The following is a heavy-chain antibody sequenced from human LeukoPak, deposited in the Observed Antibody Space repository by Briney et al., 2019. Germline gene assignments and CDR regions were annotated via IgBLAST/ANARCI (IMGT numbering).Heavy chain of an antibody. CDR2: IYSGGST. Sequence: GGSLRLSCAASGFTFSNAWMSWVRQAPGKGLEWVSVIYSGGSTYYADSVKGRFTISRDNSKNTLYLQMNSLRAEDTAVYYCARSRLRITMIVVPRADAFDIWGQGTMVTVSS. CDR3: ARSRLRITMIVVPRADAFDI. J-gene: IGHJ3*02. V-gene: IGHV3-66*01. D-gene: IGHD3-22*01. CDR1: GFTFSNAW.